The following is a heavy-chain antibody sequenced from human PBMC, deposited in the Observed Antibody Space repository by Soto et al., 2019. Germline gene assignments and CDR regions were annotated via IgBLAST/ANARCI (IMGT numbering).Heavy chain of an antibody. J-gene: IGHJ4*02. D-gene: IGHD3-3*01. V-gene: IGHV3-23*01. Sequence: EVQLLESGGGLVQPGGSLRLSCAASGFTFSSYAMSWVRQAPGKGLEWVSAISGSGGSTYYADSVKGRFTISRDNSKNTLYLQMNSLRAEDTAVYYCAKDPRKSFWSGYYISHFDYWGQGTLVTVSS. CDR2: ISGSGGST. CDR3: AKDPRKSFWSGYYISHFDY. CDR1: GFTFSSYA.